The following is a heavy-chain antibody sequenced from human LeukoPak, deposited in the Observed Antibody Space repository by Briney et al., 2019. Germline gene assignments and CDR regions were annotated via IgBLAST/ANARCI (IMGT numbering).Heavy chain of an antibody. D-gene: IGHD5-18*01. CDR1: GYSFTSYW. CDR3: ARGDVNTAMVE. J-gene: IGHJ4*02. CDR2: IYPGDSDT. Sequence: GESLKISCKGSGYSFTSYWIGWVRQMPGKGLEWMGIIYPGDSDTRYSPSFRGQVTSSADKSSSTAYLQWSSRKASEPAMYSCARGDVNTAMVEWGQGTLVTVSS. V-gene: IGHV5-51*01.